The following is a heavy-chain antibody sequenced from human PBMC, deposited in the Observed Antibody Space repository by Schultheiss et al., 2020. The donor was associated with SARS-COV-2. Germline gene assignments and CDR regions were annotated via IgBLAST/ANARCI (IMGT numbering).Heavy chain of an antibody. D-gene: IGHD4-17*01. CDR1: GYSFTSYW. CDR3: ARAGHSMTTVTTSPLHFDY. V-gene: IGHV5-51*01. CDR2: IYPGDSDT. J-gene: IGHJ4*02. Sequence: GESLKISCKGSGYSFTSYWIGWVRQMPGKGLEWMGIIYPGDSDTRYSPSFQGQVTISADKSISTAYLQWSSLKASDTAMYYCARAGHSMTTVTTSPLHFDYWGQGTLVTVSS.